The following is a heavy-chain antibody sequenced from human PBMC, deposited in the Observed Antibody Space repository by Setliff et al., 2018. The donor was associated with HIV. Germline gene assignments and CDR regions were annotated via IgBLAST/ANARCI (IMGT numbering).Heavy chain of an antibody. CDR3: ARVADRNYDFWSAYEY. Sequence: PSETLSLTCAVSGGSISSRAFYWSWIRQHPGKGLEWIGYIYYSGSTYYNPSLKSRVTISVDTSKNQFSLKLSSVTAADTAVYYCARVADRNYDFWSAYEYWGQGTLVTVSS. J-gene: IGHJ4*02. CDR2: IYYSGST. D-gene: IGHD3-3*01. V-gene: IGHV4-31*11. CDR1: GGSISSRAFY.